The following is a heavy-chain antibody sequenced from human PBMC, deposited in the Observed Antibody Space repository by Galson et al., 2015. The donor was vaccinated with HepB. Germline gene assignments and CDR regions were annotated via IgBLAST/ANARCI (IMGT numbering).Heavy chain of an antibody. D-gene: IGHD3-22*01. V-gene: IGHV3-33*01. CDR3: ARGGVTMIVVVGNWFDP. Sequence: SLRLSCAASGFTFSSYGMHWVRQAPGKGLEWVAVIWYDGSNKYYADSVKGRFTISRDNSKNTLYLQMNSLRAEDTAVYYCARGGVTMIVVVGNWFDPWGQGTLVTVSS. CDR1: GFTFSSYG. CDR2: IWYDGSNK. J-gene: IGHJ5*02.